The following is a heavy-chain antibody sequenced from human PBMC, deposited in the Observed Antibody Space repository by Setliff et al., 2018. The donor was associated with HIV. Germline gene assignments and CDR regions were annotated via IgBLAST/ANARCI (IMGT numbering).Heavy chain of an antibody. V-gene: IGHV1-69*10. J-gene: IGHJ4*02. CDR3: YFDY. CDR1: GGTFSSYA. Sequence: SVKVSCKASGGTFSSYAISWVRQAPGQGLEWMGGIIPILGIANYAKKSLFLQMNSLRAEDTAMYYCARDRRRRTLAGIGSYFDYWGQGTMVTVSS. CDR2: IIPILGIA. D-gene: IGHD6-19*01.